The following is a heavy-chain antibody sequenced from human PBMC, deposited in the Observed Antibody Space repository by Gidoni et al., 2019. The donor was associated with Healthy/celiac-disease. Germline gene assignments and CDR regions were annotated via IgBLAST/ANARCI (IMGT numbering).Heavy chain of an antibody. V-gene: IGHV4-34*01. Sequence: QGQPQQRRAGLLKLSETRSHTSAVQGGSLSGNYWSWTRQPPGKGLEWIGEINHSGIANYNPSLKSRGTISVDTSKNHFSLKLSSVTAADTAVYYWARTRGSPIRYGRGGWFDPWGQGTLVTVSS. CDR3: ARTRGSPIRYGRGGWFDP. CDR2: INHSGIA. J-gene: IGHJ5*02. D-gene: IGHD2-2*01. CDR1: GGSLSGNY.